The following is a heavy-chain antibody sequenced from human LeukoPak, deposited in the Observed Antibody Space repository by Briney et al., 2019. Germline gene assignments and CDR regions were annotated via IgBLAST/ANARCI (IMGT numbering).Heavy chain of an antibody. J-gene: IGHJ4*02. CDR3: ARVNSSADY. Sequence: SETLSLTCAVYGGSFSGYYWSWIRQPPGKGLEWIGEINHSGSTNYNPSLKSRVTISVDASKNQFSLKLSSVTAADTAVYYCARVNSSADYWGQGTLVTVSS. V-gene: IGHV4-34*01. CDR2: INHSGST. D-gene: IGHD6-25*01. CDR1: GGSFSGYY.